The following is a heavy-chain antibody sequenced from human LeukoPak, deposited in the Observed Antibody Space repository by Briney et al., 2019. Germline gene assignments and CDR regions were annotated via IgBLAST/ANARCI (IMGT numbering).Heavy chain of an antibody. Sequence: SETLSLTCTVSGRSISRYYWRWIRQPRGKGLVGIGYIYNSGSTNYNTPLTRRVTISVDTSRNHFSLKLSSVTAADTAVYYCARATPYSSSSDYYYYGMDGWGQGATGTV. J-gene: IGHJ6*02. CDR2: IYNSGST. V-gene: IGHV4-59*08. CDR3: ARATPYSSSSDYYYYGMDG. CDR1: GRSISRYY. D-gene: IGHD6-6*01.